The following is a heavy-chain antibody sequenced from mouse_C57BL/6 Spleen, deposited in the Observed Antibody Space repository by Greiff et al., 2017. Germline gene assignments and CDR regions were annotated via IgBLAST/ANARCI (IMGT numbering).Heavy chain of an antibody. CDR1: GFTFTTYP. V-gene: IGHV1-47*01. D-gene: IGHD2-1*01. Sequence: VQRVESGAELVKPGASVKMSCKASGFTFTTYPIEWMKQNHGKSLEWIGNFHPYNDDTKYNEKFKGKATLTVEKSSSTVYLELSRLTSDDSAVYYCGRREDGNYAWFAYWGQGTLVTVSA. CDR2: FHPYNDDT. CDR3: GRREDGNYAWFAY. J-gene: IGHJ3*01.